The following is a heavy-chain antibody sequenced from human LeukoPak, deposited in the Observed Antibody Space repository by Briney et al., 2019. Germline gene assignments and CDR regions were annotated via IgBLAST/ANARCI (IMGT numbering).Heavy chain of an antibody. J-gene: IGHJ6*02. V-gene: IGHV4-4*07. CDR1: GGTISSYY. CDR3: ARDLVTTVTTGDYYYGMGV. D-gene: IGHD4-17*01. Sequence: SETLSLTCTVSGGTISSYYWSWIRQPAGRGLEWIGRIYTSGSTNYNPSLKSRVTRSVDTSRNQFSLKLSSVTAADTAVYYCARDLVTTVTTGDYYYGMGVWGQGTTVTVSS. CDR2: IYTSGST.